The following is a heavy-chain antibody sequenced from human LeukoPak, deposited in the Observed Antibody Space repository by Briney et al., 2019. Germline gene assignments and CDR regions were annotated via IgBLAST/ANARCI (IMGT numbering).Heavy chain of an antibody. J-gene: IGHJ5*02. Sequence: PSETLSLTCAVYGGSFSGYYWSWIRQPPGKGLEWIGEINHSGSTNYNPSLKSRVTISVDTSKNQSSLKLSSVTAADTAVYYCARGVPYRGITIFGVVLYWFDPWGQGTLVTVSS. CDR2: INHSGST. CDR3: ARGVPYRGITIFGVVLYWFDP. V-gene: IGHV4-34*01. CDR1: GGSFSGYY. D-gene: IGHD3-3*01.